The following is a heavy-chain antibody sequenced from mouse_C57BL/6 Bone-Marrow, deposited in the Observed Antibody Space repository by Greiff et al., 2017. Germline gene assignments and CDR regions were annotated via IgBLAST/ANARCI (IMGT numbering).Heavy chain of an antibody. D-gene: IGHD1-1*01. Sequence: QVQLQQPGAELVKPGASVKLSCKASGYTFTSYWMHWVKQRPGQGLEWIGMIHPNSGSTNYNEKFKSKATLTVDKSSSTAYMQLSSLTSEDSAVYYCARGRYYYGSSRYYCDYWGQGTTLTVSS. J-gene: IGHJ2*01. V-gene: IGHV1-64*01. CDR2: IHPNSGST. CDR1: GYTFTSYW. CDR3: ARGRYYYGSSRYYCDY.